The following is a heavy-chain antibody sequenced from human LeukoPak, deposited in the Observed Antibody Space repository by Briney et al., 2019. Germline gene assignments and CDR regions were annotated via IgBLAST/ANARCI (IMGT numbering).Heavy chain of an antibody. CDR1: DFTFSSYS. Sequence: GGSLRLSCVASDFTFSSYSMNWVRQAPGKGREWVSAISSSGIHIDYADSVKGRFTISRDSGKNSLYLQMNSLRAEDTAVYYCARRAGRSGYYYFDYWGQGTLVTVSS. V-gene: IGHV3-21*01. D-gene: IGHD3-22*01. CDR3: ARRAGRSGYYYFDY. CDR2: ISSSGIHI. J-gene: IGHJ4*02.